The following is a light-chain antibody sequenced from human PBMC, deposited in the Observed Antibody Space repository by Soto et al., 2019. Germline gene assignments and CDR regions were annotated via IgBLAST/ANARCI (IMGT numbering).Light chain of an antibody. CDR3: TSYTTSSTQV. V-gene: IGLV2-14*03. Sequence: LTQPASVSGSPGQSITISCTGTSSDVGGYNYVSWYQQHPGKAPKLMIYDVSNRPSGVSNRFSGSKSGNTASLTISGLQAEDEADYYCTSYTTSSTQVFGTGTKVTVL. CDR1: SSDVGGYNY. J-gene: IGLJ1*01. CDR2: DVS.